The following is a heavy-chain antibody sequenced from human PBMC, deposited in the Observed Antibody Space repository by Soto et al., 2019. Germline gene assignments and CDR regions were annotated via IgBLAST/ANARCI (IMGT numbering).Heavy chain of an antibody. Sequence: PGESLKISCHGSGYSFAGYWISWVRQMPWKGLEWMGRIDPSDSYTNYSPSFQGHVTISADKSISTAYLQWSSLKASDTAMYYCARELGTDSSLYGMDVWGQGTTVTVSS. CDR3: ARELGTDSSLYGMDV. D-gene: IGHD6-6*01. CDR2: IDPSDSYT. J-gene: IGHJ6*02. V-gene: IGHV5-10-1*01. CDR1: GYSFAGYW.